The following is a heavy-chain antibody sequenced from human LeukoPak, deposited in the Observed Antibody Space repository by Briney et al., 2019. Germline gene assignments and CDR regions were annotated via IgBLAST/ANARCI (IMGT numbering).Heavy chain of an antibody. CDR1: GYTFTGYY. CDR2: INPNSGGT. V-gene: IGHV1-2*06. D-gene: IGHD3-16*02. Sequence: ASVKLSCKASGYTFTGYYMHWVRQAPGQGLEWMGRINPNSGGTNYAQKFQGRVTMTRDTSISTAYMELSRLRSDDTAVYYCAREASTYYDYVWGSYREDFDYWGQGTLVTVSS. CDR3: AREASTYYDYVWGSYREDFDY. J-gene: IGHJ4*02.